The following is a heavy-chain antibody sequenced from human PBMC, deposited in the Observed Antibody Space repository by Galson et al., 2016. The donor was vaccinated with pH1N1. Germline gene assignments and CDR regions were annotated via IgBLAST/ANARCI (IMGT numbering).Heavy chain of an antibody. CDR1: GHKFTSSW. Sequence: GESLKISCKGSGHKFTSSWIGWVRQMPGKGLEWMGIIYLGGSLIRYRPSFQGQVTISADKSVNIVYLEWGSLKASDTAMYYCARQNDYGDYRGDAFDIWGQGTMVTVSS. CDR2: IYLGGSLI. J-gene: IGHJ3*02. D-gene: IGHD4-17*01. CDR3: ARQNDYGDYRGDAFDI. V-gene: IGHV5-51*01.